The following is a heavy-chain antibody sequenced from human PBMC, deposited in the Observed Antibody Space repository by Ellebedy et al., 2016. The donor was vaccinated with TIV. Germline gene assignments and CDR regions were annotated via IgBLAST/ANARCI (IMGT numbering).Heavy chain of an antibody. D-gene: IGHD6-19*01. J-gene: IGHJ4*02. CDR3: AEGRSGWYYFDY. V-gene: IGHV4-34*01. CDR2: VNQSGRT. CDR1: GGSFSGYY. Sequence: SETLSLTCGVYGGSFSGYYWSWVRQPPGKGLEWIGEVNQSGRTNYHPSLKSRVPISVDTSKNQFSLRLRTVTAADTAVYYCAEGRSGWYYFDYWGQGTLVTVSS.